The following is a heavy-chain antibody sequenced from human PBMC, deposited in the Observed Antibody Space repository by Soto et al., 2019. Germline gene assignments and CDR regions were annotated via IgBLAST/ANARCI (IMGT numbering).Heavy chain of an antibody. J-gene: IGHJ3*02. CDR1: GVALSNAI. CDR3: AREIHSSGYAGCFDI. D-gene: IGHD3-22*01. V-gene: IGHV3-30*03. CDR2: ISHDGKNK. Sequence: QVQLVESGGDVVQPGKSLRLSCAASGVALSNAIIHWVRQTPGNGLEWVALISHDGKNKQYGDSVKGRFTISKDDSENVVFLQVDSLRMEDSGIYYCAREIHSSGYAGCFDIWGQGTLVTVSS.